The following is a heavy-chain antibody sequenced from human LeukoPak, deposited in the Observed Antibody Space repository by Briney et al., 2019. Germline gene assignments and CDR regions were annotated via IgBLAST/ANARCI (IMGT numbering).Heavy chain of an antibody. J-gene: IGHJ4*02. V-gene: IGHV3-21*01. CDR3: LRGDRRDF. CDR1: GFTFNTYT. Sequence: GGSLRLSCAASGFTFNTYTMNWVRQAPGKGLEWVSSISSGSGSMFYIDSVRGRFTISRDNARNSLYLQMNSLRVEDTAVYYCLRGDRRDFWGQGTLVTVSS. CDR2: ISSGSGSM.